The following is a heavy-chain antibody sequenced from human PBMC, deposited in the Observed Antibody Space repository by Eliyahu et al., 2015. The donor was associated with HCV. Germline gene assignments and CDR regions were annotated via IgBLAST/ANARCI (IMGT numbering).Heavy chain of an antibody. J-gene: IGHJ4*02. CDR1: GFXVSSDY. CDR3: ARAYYYGSADG. V-gene: IGHV3-66*01. CDR2: IYSGGNT. Sequence: ELQLVESGGGLVQPXGSLRLSCAAXGFXVSSDYMSWVRQAXGKGLEWVSVIYSGGNTYYADSVKGRFTISRDNSKNTLYLQMNSLRTEDTAVYYCARAYYYGSADGWGQGTLVTVSS. D-gene: IGHD3-10*01.